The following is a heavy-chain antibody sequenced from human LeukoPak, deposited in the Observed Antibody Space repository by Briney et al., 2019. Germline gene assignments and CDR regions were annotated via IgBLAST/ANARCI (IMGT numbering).Heavy chain of an antibody. CDR2: MSYDGSNG. Sequence: PGGSLRLSCAASGFTFSNYAMYWVRQAPGKGLEWVAVMSYDGSNGNYADPVKGRFTIFRDNSKNTLYLQMNSLRPEDTAVYYCARDQGYCSGGSCYSFGYLQHWGQGTLSPSPQ. J-gene: IGHJ1*01. D-gene: IGHD2-15*01. V-gene: IGHV3-30*04. CDR1: GFTFSNYA. CDR3: ARDQGYCSGGSCYSFGYLQH.